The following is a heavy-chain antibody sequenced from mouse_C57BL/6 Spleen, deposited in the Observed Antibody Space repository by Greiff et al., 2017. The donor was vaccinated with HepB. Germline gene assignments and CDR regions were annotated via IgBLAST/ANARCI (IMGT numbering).Heavy chain of an antibody. Sequence: EVKLMESGGGLVKPGGSLKLSCAASGFTFSSYAMSWVRQTPEKRLEWVATISDGGSYTYYPDNVKGRFTISRDNAKNNLYLQMSHLKSEDTAMYYCARGPYYYGSSYEGYFDVWGTGTTVTVSS. V-gene: IGHV5-4*03. CDR2: ISDGGSYT. CDR3: ARGPYYYGSSYEGYFDV. D-gene: IGHD1-1*01. CDR1: GFTFSSYA. J-gene: IGHJ1*03.